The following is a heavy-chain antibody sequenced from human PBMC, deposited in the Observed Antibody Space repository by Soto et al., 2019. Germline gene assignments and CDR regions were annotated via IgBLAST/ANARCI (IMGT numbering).Heavy chain of an antibody. V-gene: IGHV3-21*01. J-gene: IGHJ4*02. CDR3: ARATMVRGAVTTPFDY. CDR2: LSSTSSYI. CDR1: GFSLSSYN. D-gene: IGHD3-10*01. Sequence: EVQLVESGGGLVKPGGSLRLSCAASGFSLSSYNIVWVRQVPGKGLEWVSSLSSTSSYIYYTDSVKGRFTISRDNAKNSVNLQMNSVRADDTAVYYCARATMVRGAVTTPFDYWGQGTLVTVSS.